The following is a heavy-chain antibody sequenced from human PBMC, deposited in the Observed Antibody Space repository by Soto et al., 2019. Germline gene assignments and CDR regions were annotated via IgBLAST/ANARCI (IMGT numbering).Heavy chain of an antibody. V-gene: IGHV4-30-4*01. Sequence: QVQLQESGPGLVKPPQTLSLTCTVSGGSISSGGYYWSWIRQPPGKGLEWIGYIYYSGSTYYNPSLKGRVTISVDTSKNQFSLKLSSLTAADTAVYDCARSGYSYGDPEVPDYWGQGTLVTVSS. D-gene: IGHD5-18*01. CDR2: IYYSGST. CDR3: ARSGYSYGDPEVPDY. J-gene: IGHJ4*02. CDR1: GGSISSGGYY.